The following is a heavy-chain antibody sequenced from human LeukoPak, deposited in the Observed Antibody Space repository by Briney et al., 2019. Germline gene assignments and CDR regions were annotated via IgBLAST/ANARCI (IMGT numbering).Heavy chain of an antibody. Sequence: QPGRSLRHSCAASGFTFSNYAMHWVRQAPGKGLEWVAVISYDGTNKYYADSVKGRFTISRDNSKNTMYLQMNSLRAEDTAMYYCARAPMSYDSSGFGGAFDIWGQGTMVTVSS. D-gene: IGHD3-22*01. J-gene: IGHJ3*02. CDR2: ISYDGTNK. V-gene: IGHV3-30-3*01. CDR3: ARAPMSYDSSGFGGAFDI. CDR1: GFTFSNYA.